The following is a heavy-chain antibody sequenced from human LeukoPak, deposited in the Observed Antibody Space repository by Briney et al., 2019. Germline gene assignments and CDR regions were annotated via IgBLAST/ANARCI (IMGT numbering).Heavy chain of an antibody. Sequence: PGGSLRLSCAASGFTFSNYEMNWVRQAPGKGLEWVSYISSSGSTIYYADSVKGRFTISRDNAKNSLYLQMNSLRAEDTAVYYCARWVYCSGGSCYRPGRDYWGQGTLVTVSS. CDR2: ISSSGSTI. D-gene: IGHD2-15*01. CDR1: GFTFSNYE. V-gene: IGHV3-48*03. J-gene: IGHJ4*02. CDR3: ARWVYCSGGSCYRPGRDY.